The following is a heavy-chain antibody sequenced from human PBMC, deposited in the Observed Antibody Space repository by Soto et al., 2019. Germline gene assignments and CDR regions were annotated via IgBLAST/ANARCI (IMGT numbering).Heavy chain of an antibody. CDR2: ISSSSSTI. J-gene: IGHJ5*02. Sequence: GGSLSLSCAASGFTFSSYGVNWVRQDPRKELEGVTYISSSSSTIYYADTEKGRFTISRDNAKNSLYLQMNSLRDEDTAVYYCARENYGDYLNWFDPWGQGTLVTVSS. CDR3: ARENYGDYLNWFDP. V-gene: IGHV3-48*02. D-gene: IGHD4-17*01. CDR1: GFTFSSYG.